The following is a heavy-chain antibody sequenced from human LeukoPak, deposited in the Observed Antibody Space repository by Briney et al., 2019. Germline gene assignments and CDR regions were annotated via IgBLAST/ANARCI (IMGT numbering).Heavy chain of an antibody. CDR2: INPSGGST. J-gene: IGHJ5*02. Sequence: ASVMVSCKASGYTFTSYYMHWVRQAPGQGLEWMGIINPSGGSTSYAQKFQGRVTMTRDTSTSTVYMELSSLRSEDTAVYYCARDHNRYCSSTSCSSPRGWFDPWGQGTLVTVSS. D-gene: IGHD2-2*01. CDR3: ARDHNRYCSSTSCSSPRGWFDP. V-gene: IGHV1-46*01. CDR1: GYTFTSYY.